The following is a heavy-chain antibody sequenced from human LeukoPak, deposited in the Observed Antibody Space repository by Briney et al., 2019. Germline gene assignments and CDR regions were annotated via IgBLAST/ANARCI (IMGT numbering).Heavy chain of an antibody. D-gene: IGHD5-24*01. J-gene: IGHJ4*02. CDR3: TRGGWLRYYFDY. V-gene: IGHV3-15*01. CDR1: GFTFTTYS. Sequence: GGSLRLSCEASGFTFTTYSMTWVRQAPGKGLEWVGRIKSKTDGGTTDYAAPVKGRFTISRDDSKNTLYLQMNSLKTEDTAVYYCTRGGWLRYYFDYWGQGTLVTVSS. CDR2: IKSKTDGGTT.